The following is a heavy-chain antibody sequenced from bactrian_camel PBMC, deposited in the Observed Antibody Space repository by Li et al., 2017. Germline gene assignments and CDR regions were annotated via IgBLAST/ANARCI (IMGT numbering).Heavy chain of an antibody. Sequence: DVQLVESGGALVQPGGSLTLSCSASGFTFSSYAMFWVRQAPGKGLEWVSSINGDGSLTYYSDSVKGRFTISRDNAKNTLYLQMNSLKSEDTAMYYCAAAPRGYCPGLGPVEYIYWGQGTQVTVS. V-gene: IGHV3S31*01. CDR3: AAAPRGYCPGLGPVEYIY. CDR2: INGDGSLT. J-gene: IGHJ4*01. D-gene: IGHD3*01. CDR1: GFTFSSYA.